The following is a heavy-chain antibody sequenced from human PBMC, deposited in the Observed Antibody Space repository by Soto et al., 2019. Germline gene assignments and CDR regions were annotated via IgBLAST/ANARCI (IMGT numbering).Heavy chain of an antibody. J-gene: IGHJ4*02. V-gene: IGHV4-59*01. Sequence: SETLSLTCTVSGGSISSYYWSWIRQPPGKGLEWIGYFYYSGSTNYNPSLRSRVTISVDTSKNQFSLKLSSVTAADTAVYYCERGTLTSYFDYWGQGTLVTVSS. CDR1: GGSISSYY. CDR2: FYYSGST. CDR3: ERGTLTSYFDY.